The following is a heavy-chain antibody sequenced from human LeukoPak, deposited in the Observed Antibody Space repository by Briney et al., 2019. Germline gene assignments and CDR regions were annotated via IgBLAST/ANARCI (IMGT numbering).Heavy chain of an antibody. CDR3: AKLESYDFWSGYYYYYMDV. J-gene: IGHJ6*03. V-gene: IGHV3-30*02. CDR2: IQYDGSDK. D-gene: IGHD3-3*01. CDR1: GFTLSSYN. Sequence: QSGGSLRLSCAASGFTLSSYNMHWVRQAPGKGLEWVAFIQYDGSDKYYADSVKGRFTISRDNSKNTLYLQMNSLRAEDTAVYYCAKLESYDFWSGYYYYYMDVWGKGTTVTVSS.